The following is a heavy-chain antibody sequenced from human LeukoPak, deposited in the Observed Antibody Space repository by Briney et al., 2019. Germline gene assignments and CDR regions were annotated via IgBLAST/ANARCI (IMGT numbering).Heavy chain of an antibody. Sequence: GGSLRLSCAASGFTFSDYYMSWIRQAPGERLERGSYICDSGRTIYYADSVKGRFTISRDNAKNSVYLQMNNLRAEDTAVYYCARDRLGDYDHSGYYDKWGQGTLVTVSS. CDR3: ARDRLGDYDHSGYYDK. CDR1: GFTFSDYY. J-gene: IGHJ4*02. CDR2: ICDSGRTI. D-gene: IGHD3-22*01. V-gene: IGHV3-11*01.